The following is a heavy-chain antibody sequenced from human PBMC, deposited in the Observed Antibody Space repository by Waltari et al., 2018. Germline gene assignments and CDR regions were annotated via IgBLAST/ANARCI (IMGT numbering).Heavy chain of an antibody. V-gene: IGHV3-23*01. CDR3: AKHLTLVRGIGPYFDY. D-gene: IGHD3-10*01. J-gene: IGHJ4*02. CDR2: ISGSGDNT. Sequence: EVQLLESGGGLVQPGGSLRLSCAASGFTSSNYGMRWVRQAPGKGLEWVSAISGSGDNTFYVDSVKGRFTISRDNSKNTLYLQMNSLRAEDTAVYYCAKHLTLVRGIGPYFDYWGQGTLVTVSS. CDR1: GFTSSNYG.